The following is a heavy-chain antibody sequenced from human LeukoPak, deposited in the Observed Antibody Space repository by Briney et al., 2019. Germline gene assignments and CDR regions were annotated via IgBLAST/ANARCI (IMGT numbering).Heavy chain of an antibody. D-gene: IGHD3-10*01. CDR3: ARPGSGIASFDY. V-gene: IGHV3-73*01. CDR2: IRSKADSYAT. Sequence: TGGSLRLSCAASGFTFSGSAMHWVRQASGKGLEWVGRIRSKADSYATAYDASVKGRFTISRDDSKNTAYLQMYSLKTEDTALYYCARPGSGIASFDYWGQGTLVTVSS. J-gene: IGHJ4*02. CDR1: GFTFSGSA.